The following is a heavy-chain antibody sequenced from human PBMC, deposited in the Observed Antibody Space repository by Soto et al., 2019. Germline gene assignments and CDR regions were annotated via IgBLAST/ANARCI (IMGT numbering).Heavy chain of an antibody. CDR2: ISGSGGST. V-gene: IGHV3-23*01. CDR3: AKEIKQWLPTRGDY. CDR1: GFTFSSYA. J-gene: IGHJ4*02. Sequence: PGGSLRLSFAASGFTFSSYAMSWVRQAPGKGLEWVSAISGSGGSTYYTDSVKGRFTISRDNSKNTLYLQMNSLRAEDTAVYYCAKEIKQWLPTRGDYWGQGTLVTVSS. D-gene: IGHD6-19*01.